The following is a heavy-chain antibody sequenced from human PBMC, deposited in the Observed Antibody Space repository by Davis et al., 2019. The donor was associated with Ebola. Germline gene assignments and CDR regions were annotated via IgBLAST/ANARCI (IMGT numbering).Heavy chain of an antibody. CDR2: ISAYNGNT. J-gene: IGHJ5*02. Sequence: AASVKVSCKASGYTFTSYGISWVRQAPGQGLEWMGWISAYNGNTNYAQKFQGWVTMTRDTSISTAYMELSRLRSDDTAVYYCARALNLNWFDPWGQGTLVTVSS. CDR3: ARALNLNWFDP. CDR1: GYTFTSYG. D-gene: IGHD1-14*01. V-gene: IGHV1-18*01.